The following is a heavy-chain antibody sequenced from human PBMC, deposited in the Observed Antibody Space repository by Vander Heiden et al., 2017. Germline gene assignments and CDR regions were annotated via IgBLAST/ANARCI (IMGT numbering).Heavy chain of an antibody. CDR3: ARQSYYHIMTGYYFDY. Sequence: WLAYISSSSSNINYADSVKGRLTISRDNAKNSLYLQMNSLRAEDTAVYYCARQSYYHIMTGYYFDYWGPGTLVTVSS. CDR2: ISSSSSNI. D-gene: IGHD3-9*01. V-gene: IGHV3-11*01. J-gene: IGHJ4*02.